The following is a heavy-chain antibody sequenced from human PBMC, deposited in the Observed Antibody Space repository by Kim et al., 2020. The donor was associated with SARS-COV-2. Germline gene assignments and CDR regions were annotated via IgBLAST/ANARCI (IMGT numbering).Heavy chain of an antibody. V-gene: IGHV4-59*08. CDR1: GGSISSYY. CDR3: ARQGPRIYSTPRWFDP. D-gene: IGHD6-13*01. CDR2: IYYSGST. Sequence: SETLSLTCTVSGGSISSYYWSWIRQPPGKGLEWIGYIYYSGSTNYNPSLKSRVTISVDTSKNQFSLKLSSVTAADTAVYYCARQGPRIYSTPRWFDPWGQGTLVTVSS. J-gene: IGHJ5*02.